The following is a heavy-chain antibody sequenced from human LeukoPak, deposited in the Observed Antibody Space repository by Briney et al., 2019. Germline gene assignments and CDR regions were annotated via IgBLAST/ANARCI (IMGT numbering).Heavy chain of an antibody. V-gene: IGHV3-30-3*01. J-gene: IGHJ4*02. Sequence: GGSLRLSCAASGFTFSSYAMHWVRQAPGKGLEWVAVISYDGSNKYYADSVKGRFTISRDDSKNTLYLQMNSLRAEDTAVYYCARDRDYGDSQFDYWGQGTLVTVSS. CDR3: ARDRDYGDSQFDY. CDR1: GFTFSSYA. CDR2: ISYDGSNK. D-gene: IGHD4-17*01.